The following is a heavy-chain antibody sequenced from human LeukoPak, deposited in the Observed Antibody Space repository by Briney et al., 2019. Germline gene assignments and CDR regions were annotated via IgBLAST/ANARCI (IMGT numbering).Heavy chain of an antibody. D-gene: IGHD3-22*01. J-gene: IGHJ3*02. CDR2: IDGGGSRT. Sequence: GGSLRLSCVASGFSFSWSWMNWVRQAPGKGLVWVSHIDGGGSRTTYADSVKGRFTISRDNSKNTLYLQMNSLRAEDTAVYYCARDPDSSAYDAFDIWGQGTMVTVSS. V-gene: IGHV3-74*01. CDR1: GFSFSWSW. CDR3: ARDPDSSAYDAFDI.